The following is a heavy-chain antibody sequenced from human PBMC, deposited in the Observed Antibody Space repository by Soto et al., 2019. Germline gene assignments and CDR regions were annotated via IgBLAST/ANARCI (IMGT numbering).Heavy chain of an antibody. D-gene: IGHD3-22*01. V-gene: IGHV4-39*01. J-gene: IGHJ4*02. CDR1: GGSISSSSYY. CDR3: ARSMLHYYDSSGYYPGAYFDY. CDR2: IYYSGST. Sequence: PSETLSLTCTVSGGSISSSSYYWGWIRQPPGKGLEWIGSIYYSGSTYYNPSLKSRVTISVDTSKNQFSLKLSSVTAADTAVYYCARSMLHYYDSSGYYPGAYFDYWGQGTLVTASS.